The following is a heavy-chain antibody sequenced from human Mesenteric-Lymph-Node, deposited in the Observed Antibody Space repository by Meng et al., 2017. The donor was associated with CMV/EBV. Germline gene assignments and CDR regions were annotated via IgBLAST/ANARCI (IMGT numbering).Heavy chain of an antibody. J-gene: IGHJ6*02. CDR3: AKDMDV. CDR1: GFTVSSNY. Sequence: GESLKISCAASGFTVSSNYMSWVRQAPGKGLEWVANINEDGSEKNYVDSVKGRFTISRDNAKNSLHLQMNSLRAEDTAVYYCAKDMDVWGQGTTVTVSS. CDR2: INEDGSEK. V-gene: IGHV3-7*03.